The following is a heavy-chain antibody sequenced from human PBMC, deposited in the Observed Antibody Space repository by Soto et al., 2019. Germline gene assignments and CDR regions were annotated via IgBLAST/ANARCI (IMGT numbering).Heavy chain of an antibody. CDR2: ISAYNGNT. V-gene: IGHV1-18*01. CDR1: GYTFTSYG. Sequence: XSVKVSCKASGYTFTSYGISWVRQAPGQGLEWMGWISAYNGNTNYAQKLQGRVTMTTDTSTSTAYMELRSLRSDDTAAYYCARDFGRSSSSYYYYGMDVWGQGTTVTVSS. CDR3: ARDFGRSSSSYYYYGMDV. D-gene: IGHD6-6*01. J-gene: IGHJ6*02.